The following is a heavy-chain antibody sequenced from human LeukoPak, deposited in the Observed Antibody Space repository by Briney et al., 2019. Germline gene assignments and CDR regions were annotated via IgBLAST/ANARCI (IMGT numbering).Heavy chain of an antibody. D-gene: IGHD6-13*01. Sequence: GASVKVSCKVSGYTLTELSMHWVRQAPGKGLEWMGGFDPEDGETIYAQKFQGRVTMTEDTSTDTAYMELSSLRSEDTAVYYCAREVSIAAAGYYYYGMDVWGQGTTVTVSS. V-gene: IGHV1-24*01. CDR2: FDPEDGET. CDR3: AREVSIAAAGYYYYGMDV. CDR1: GYTLTELS. J-gene: IGHJ6*02.